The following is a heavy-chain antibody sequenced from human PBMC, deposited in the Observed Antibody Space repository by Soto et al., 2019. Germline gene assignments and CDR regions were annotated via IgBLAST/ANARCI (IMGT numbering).Heavy chain of an antibody. V-gene: IGHV4-31*03. CDR3: ATDDSSGYYSGDAFDI. CDR2: IYYSGST. J-gene: IGHJ3*02. CDR1: GGSISSGGYY. Sequence: SETLSLTCTVSGGSISSGGYYWSWIRQHPGKGLEWIGYIYYSGSTYYNPSLKSRVTTSVDTSKNQFSLKLSSVTAADTAVYYGATDDSSGYYSGDAFDIWGQGTMVTVSS. D-gene: IGHD3-22*01.